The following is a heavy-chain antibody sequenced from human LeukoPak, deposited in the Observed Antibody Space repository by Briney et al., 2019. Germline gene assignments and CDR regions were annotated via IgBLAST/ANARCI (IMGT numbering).Heavy chain of an antibody. D-gene: IGHD3-10*01. J-gene: IGHJ6*03. CDR2: ISSVGSNK. CDR1: GFTFSSYA. V-gene: IGHV3-30*04. Sequence: GGSLRLSCAAPGFTFSSYAMHWVRQAPGKGLEWGAVISSVGSNKYYADSVKGRFTISRNNSKNTLYLQMNSLRADDTAVYYCARDQITTVRGIIARSTPYYDYHYMDVWGKGTTVTVSS. CDR3: ARDQITTVRGIIARSTPYYDYHYMDV.